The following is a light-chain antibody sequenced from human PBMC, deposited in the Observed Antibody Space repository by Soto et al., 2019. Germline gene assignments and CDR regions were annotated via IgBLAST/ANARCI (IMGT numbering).Light chain of an antibody. CDR1: SSDVGGYNY. CDR2: DVS. V-gene: IGLV2-11*01. Sequence: QSVLTQPRSVSGSPGQSVTISCTGTSSDVGGYNYVSWYQQHPGKAPKLMIYDVSKLPSGVPDRFSGSKSGNTDSLTISGLQAEDEADNYCCSYAGSYTFGFGGGTKLTVL. CDR3: CSYAGSYTFG. J-gene: IGLJ2*01.